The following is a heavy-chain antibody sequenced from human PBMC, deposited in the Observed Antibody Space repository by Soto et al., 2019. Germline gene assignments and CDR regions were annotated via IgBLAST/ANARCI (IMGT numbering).Heavy chain of an antibody. V-gene: IGHV1-2*02. CDR3: ARVPRRITMVRGLGWFDA. D-gene: IGHD3-10*01. CDR1: GYTFTGYY. Sequence: ASVKVSCKASGYTFTGYYMHWLRQSAGQGLEWMGWINPNSGGTNYAQKFQGRVTMTRDTSISTAYMELSRLRSDDTAVYYCARVPRRITMVRGLGWFDACCQGTLVTVSS. J-gene: IGHJ5*02. CDR2: INPNSGGT.